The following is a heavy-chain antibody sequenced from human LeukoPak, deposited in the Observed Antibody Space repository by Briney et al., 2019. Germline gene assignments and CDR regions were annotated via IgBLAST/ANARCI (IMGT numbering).Heavy chain of an antibody. CDR3: ARVGTAEGTLEDY. V-gene: IGHV3-7*01. J-gene: IGHJ4*02. D-gene: IGHD6-13*01. CDR1: GFSFSIYW. Sequence: GGSLRLSCAASGFSFSIYWMSWVRQPPGKGLEWEANIVHDGGEKNYVDSVKGRFTISRDNTKNSLYLQMNSLRVEDTAVYYCARVGTAEGTLEDYWGQGTLVTVSS. CDR2: IVHDGGEK.